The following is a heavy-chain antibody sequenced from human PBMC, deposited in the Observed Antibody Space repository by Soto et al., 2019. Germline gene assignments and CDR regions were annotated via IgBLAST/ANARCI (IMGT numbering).Heavy chain of an antibody. V-gene: IGHV1-2*04. CDR1: GYTFTGYY. D-gene: IGHD2-2*01. CDR3: ARGCSSTSCYDLDP. CDR2: INPNSGGT. J-gene: IGHJ5*02. Sequence: ASVNLSCKASGYTFTGYYMHWVRQAPGQGREWMGWINPNSGGTNYAQKFQGWVTMTRDTSISTAYMELSRLRSDDTAVYYCARGCSSTSCYDLDPWGQGTLVTVSS.